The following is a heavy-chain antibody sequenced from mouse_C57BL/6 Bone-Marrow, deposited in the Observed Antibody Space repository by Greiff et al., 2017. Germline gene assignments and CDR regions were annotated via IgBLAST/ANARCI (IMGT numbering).Heavy chain of an antibody. J-gene: IGHJ3*01. CDR1: GFTFSDYG. CDR3: ARTGFAY. CDR2: ISSGSSTI. Sequence: EVHLVESGGGLVKPGGSLKLSCAASGFTFSDYGMHWVRQAPEKGLEWVAYISSGSSTIYYADPVKGRFTISRDNAKNTLFLQMTSLRSEDTAMYYCARTGFAYWGQETLVTVSA. V-gene: IGHV5-17*01.